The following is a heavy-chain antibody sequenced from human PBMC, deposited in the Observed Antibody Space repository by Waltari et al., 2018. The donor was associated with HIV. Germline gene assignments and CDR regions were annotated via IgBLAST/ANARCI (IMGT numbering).Heavy chain of an antibody. Sequence: DVYLVESGGGVVTTGGSIRLTCEASGFEFRHYSLNWVLQSPMRGLEWVASIRRGNHEKNYLDSLRGRFVISRDNSESAVYLQMDSLREEDTATYFCVRDDPGYGPIDYWGQGTLVTV. V-gene: IGHV3-21*04. J-gene: IGHJ4*02. CDR1: GFEFRHYS. D-gene: IGHD3-10*01. CDR2: IRRGNHEK. CDR3: VRDDPGYGPIDY.